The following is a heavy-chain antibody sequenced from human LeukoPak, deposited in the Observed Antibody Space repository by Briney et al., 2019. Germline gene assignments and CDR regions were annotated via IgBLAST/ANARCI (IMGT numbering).Heavy chain of an antibody. CDR2: IYPGDSDT. J-gene: IGHJ4*02. CDR3: ARHYDILTGYFDY. Sequence: GESLRISCKGSGYSFTSYWTGWVRQMPGKGLEWMGIIYPGDSDTRYSPSFQGQVTISADKSISTAYLQWSSLKASDTAMYYCARHYDILTGYFDYWGQGTLVTVSS. CDR1: GYSFTSYW. D-gene: IGHD3-9*01. V-gene: IGHV5-51*01.